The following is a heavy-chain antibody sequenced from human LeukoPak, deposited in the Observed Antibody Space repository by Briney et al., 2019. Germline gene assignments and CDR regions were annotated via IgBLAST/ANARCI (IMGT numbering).Heavy chain of an antibody. J-gene: IGHJ3*02. D-gene: IGHD4-17*01. Sequence: GGSLRLSCAASGFTFSSYWMHWVRQAPGKGLVWVSRINSDGSRTSYAHSVKGRFTISRDNAKSTLYLQMYSLRAEGTAVYYCARAGWDYGDYVFAFDIWGQGTMVTVSS. CDR3: ARAGWDYGDYVFAFDI. V-gene: IGHV3-74*01. CDR1: GFTFSSYW. CDR2: INSDGSRT.